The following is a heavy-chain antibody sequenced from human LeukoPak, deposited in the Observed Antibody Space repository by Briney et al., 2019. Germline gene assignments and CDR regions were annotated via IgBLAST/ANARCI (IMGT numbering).Heavy chain of an antibody. CDR3: ARGLEVGATAPFDY. J-gene: IGHJ4*02. Sequence: SETLSLTCAVYGGSFSGYYWSWIRQPAGKGLEWIGEINHSGSTNYNPSLKSRVTISVDTSKNQFSLKLSSVTAADTAVYYCARGLEVGATAPFDYWGQGTLVTVSS. D-gene: IGHD1-26*01. CDR1: GGSFSGYY. CDR2: INHSGST. V-gene: IGHV4-34*01.